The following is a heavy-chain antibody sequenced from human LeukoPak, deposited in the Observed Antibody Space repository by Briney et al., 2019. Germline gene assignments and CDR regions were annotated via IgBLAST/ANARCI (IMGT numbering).Heavy chain of an antibody. Sequence: SETLSLTCTVSGGSISSYYWSWIRQPPGKGLEWIGYIYYSGSTNYNPSLKSRVTISVDTSKNQFSLKLSSATAADTAVYYCATGIAAAGTYYFDYWGQGTLVTVSS. CDR1: GGSISSYY. CDR3: ATGIAAAGTYYFDY. J-gene: IGHJ4*02. V-gene: IGHV4-59*01. D-gene: IGHD6-13*01. CDR2: IYYSGST.